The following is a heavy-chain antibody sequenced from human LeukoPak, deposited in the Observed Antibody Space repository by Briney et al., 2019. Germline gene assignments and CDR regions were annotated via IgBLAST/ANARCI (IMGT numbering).Heavy chain of an antibody. CDR1: GGSISSGSYY. J-gene: IGHJ4*02. CDR2: IYYSGST. D-gene: IGHD3-16*01. Sequence: SQTASLTCTVSGGSISSGSYYWSWIRQPPGKGLEWIGYIYYSGSTNYNPSLKSRVTISVDTSKNQFSLKLSSVTAADTAVYYCARSSDYDYVWGSLGYWGQGTLVTVSS. V-gene: IGHV4-61*01. CDR3: ARSSDYDYVWGSLGY.